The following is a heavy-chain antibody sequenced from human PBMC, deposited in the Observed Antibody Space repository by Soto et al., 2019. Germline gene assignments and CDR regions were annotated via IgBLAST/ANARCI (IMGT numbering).Heavy chain of an antibody. CDR1: GYSFSNSG. Sequence: ASVKVSCKASGYSFSNSGFSWMRQAPGQGLEWMGWISTYNGNTNYAQKFQGRLSMTRDTSTTTAFMELTTLRSDDTAVYYCARDYSDAGASEYSQHWG. V-gene: IGHV1-18*01. J-gene: IGHJ1*01. CDR3: ARDYSDAGASEYSQH. CDR2: ISTYNGNT. D-gene: IGHD2-21*01.